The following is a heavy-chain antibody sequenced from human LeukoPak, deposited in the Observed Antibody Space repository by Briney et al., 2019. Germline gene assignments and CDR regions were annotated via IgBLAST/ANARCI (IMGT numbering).Heavy chain of an antibody. Sequence: SETLSLTCTVSGGSISSGDYYWSWIRQPPGKGLEWIGYIYYSGSTNYNPSRKSRVTITVDTSKNQFSLKLSSVTAADTAVYYCARYSGSAGGFDIWGQGTMVTVSS. CDR2: IYYSGST. CDR1: GGSISSGDYY. V-gene: IGHV4-30-4*08. CDR3: ARYSGSAGGFDI. D-gene: IGHD1-26*01. J-gene: IGHJ3*02.